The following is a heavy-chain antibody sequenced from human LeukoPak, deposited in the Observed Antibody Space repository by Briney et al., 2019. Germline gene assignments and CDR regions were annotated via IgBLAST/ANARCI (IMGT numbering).Heavy chain of an antibody. CDR2: IYTSGST. D-gene: IGHD3-3*01. CDR3: ATGNYDFWSGLGFAFDI. V-gene: IGHV4-4*07. CDR1: GGSIGSYY. J-gene: IGHJ3*02. Sequence: SETLSLTCTVSGGSIGSYYWSWIRQPAGKGLEWIGRIYTSGSTNYNPSLKSRVTMSVDTSKNQFSLKLSSVTAADTAVYYCATGNYDFWSGLGFAFDIWGQGTMVTVSS.